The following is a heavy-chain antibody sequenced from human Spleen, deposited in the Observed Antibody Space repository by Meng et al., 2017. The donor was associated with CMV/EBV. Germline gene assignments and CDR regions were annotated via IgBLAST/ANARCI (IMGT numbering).Heavy chain of an antibody. J-gene: IGHJ6*02. V-gene: IGHV1-69*13. CDR1: GGAFSNYA. CDR2: IIPLFVTP. D-gene: IGHD3-22*01. Sequence: SVKVSCKASGGAFSNYAIIWVRQAPGQGLEWMGGIIPLFVTPHYAQKFQGRVTITADESTNTAYMGLSSLRSDDTAVYYCARGKRFSSGRDHYYGMDVRGQGTTVTVSS. CDR3: ARGKRFSSGRDHYYGMDV.